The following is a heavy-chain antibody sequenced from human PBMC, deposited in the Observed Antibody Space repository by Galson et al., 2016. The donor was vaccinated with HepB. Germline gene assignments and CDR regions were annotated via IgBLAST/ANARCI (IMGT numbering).Heavy chain of an antibody. CDR2: ISNDGNIK. CDR3: ARATDSSWHNFDY. CDR1: GFTFSTYV. Sequence: SLRLSCAGSGFTFSTYVMHWVRQAPGKGPQWVTVISNDGNIKTYADSVEGRFTISRDNSRNTVFLQMNSLGPEDTAVYYCARATDSSWHNFDYWGQGTLVTVSS. D-gene: IGHD6-13*01. V-gene: IGHV3-30*06. J-gene: IGHJ4*02.